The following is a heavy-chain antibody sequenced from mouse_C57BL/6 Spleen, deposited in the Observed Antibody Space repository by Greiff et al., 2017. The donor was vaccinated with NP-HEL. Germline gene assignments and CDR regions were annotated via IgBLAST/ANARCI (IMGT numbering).Heavy chain of an antibody. V-gene: IGHV1-69*01. Sequence: QVQLQQPGAELVMPGASVKLSCKASGYTFTSYWMHWVKQRPGQGLEWIGEIDPSDSYTNYIQKFKGQSTLTVDKSSSTAYMQLSRLTSEDSAVYYCARRGGNYFDYWGQGTTLTVSS. CDR1: GYTFTSYW. CDR2: IDPSDSYT. J-gene: IGHJ2*01. CDR3: ARRGGNYFDY.